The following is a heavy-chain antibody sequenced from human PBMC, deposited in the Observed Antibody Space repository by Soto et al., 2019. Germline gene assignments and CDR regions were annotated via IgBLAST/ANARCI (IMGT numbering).Heavy chain of an antibody. CDR2: INPNGGGT. D-gene: IGHD3-3*01. CDR1: GYTFRGYY. CDR3: ARDSGFGNYDFWSGYSYPYYFDY. Sequence: SVQVSCKASGYTFRGYYMHWVRQAPGQGLEWMGWINPNGGGTNYAQKFQGRVTMTRDTSISTAYMELSRLRSDDTAVYYCARDSGFGNYDFWSGYSYPYYFDYWGQGTLVTVSS. V-gene: IGHV1-2*02. J-gene: IGHJ4*02.